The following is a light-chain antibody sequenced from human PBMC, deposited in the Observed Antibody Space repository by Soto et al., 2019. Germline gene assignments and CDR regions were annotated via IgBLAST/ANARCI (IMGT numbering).Light chain of an antibody. CDR2: AAS. CDR1: QGISSY. J-gene: IGKJ4*01. CDR3: LQFASYSLT. Sequence: DIQLTQSPSFLSASVVDRVTITCRASQGISSYLAWYQQKPGKAPKLLIYAASTLQSGVPSRFSGSGSGTEFTLTISSLQPEDFASYYCLQFASYSLTFGGGTKVEIK. V-gene: IGKV1-9*01.